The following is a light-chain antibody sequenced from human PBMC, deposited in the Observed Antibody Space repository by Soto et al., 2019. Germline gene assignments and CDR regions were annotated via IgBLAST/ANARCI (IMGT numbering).Light chain of an antibody. V-gene: IGLV2-14*01. Sequence: QSALTQPASVSGSPGQSIAISCTGTSSDVGAYNYVSWYQQHPGKAPKLMIYDVSNRPSGVSIRFSGSKSGNTASLTISGLQAEDEAEYYCNSYTSSSTYVFGTGTKLTVL. CDR1: SSDVGAYNY. CDR3: NSYTSSSTYV. J-gene: IGLJ1*01. CDR2: DVS.